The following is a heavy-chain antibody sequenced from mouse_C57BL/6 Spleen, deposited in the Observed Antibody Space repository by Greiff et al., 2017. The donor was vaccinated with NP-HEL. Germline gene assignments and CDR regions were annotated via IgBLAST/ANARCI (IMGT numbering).Heavy chain of an antibody. J-gene: IGHJ3*01. V-gene: IGHV6-3*01. CDR2: IRLKSDNYAT. CDR3: TYGYDGGSFAY. CDR1: GFTFSNYW. D-gene: IGHD2-2*01. Sequence: EVKLEESGGGLVQPGGSMKLSCVASGFTFSNYWMNWVRQSPEKGLEWVAQIRLKSDNYATHYAESVKGRFTISRDDSKSSVYLQMNNLRAEDTGSYYFTYGYDGGSFAYWGQGTLFTVSA.